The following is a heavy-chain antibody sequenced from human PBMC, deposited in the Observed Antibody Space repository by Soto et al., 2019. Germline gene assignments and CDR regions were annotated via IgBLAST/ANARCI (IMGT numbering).Heavy chain of an antibody. J-gene: IGHJ4*02. CDR1: GYTFTNYG. CDR2: ISAYNGNT. V-gene: IGHV1-18*01. CDR3: ARDSPPIDY. Sequence: QVQLVQSGAEVKKPGASVKVSCKASGYTFTNYGISWVRQAPGQGLGWMGRISAYNGNTKYAQKLQGRVTMTTDTSTGTDYLELRSLRSEDTAVYYCARDSPPIDYWGQGTLVCVSS.